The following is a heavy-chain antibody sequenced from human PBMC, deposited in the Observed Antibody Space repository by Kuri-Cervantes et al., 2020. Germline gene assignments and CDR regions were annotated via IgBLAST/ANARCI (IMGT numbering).Heavy chain of an antibody. V-gene: IGHV3-23*01. CDR1: GFTFSSYA. Sequence: ETLSLTCAASGFTFSSYAMSWVRQAPGKGLEWVSAISGSGGSTYYADSVKGRFTISRDNSKNTLYLQMNSLRAEDTAVYYCAREYFIRAEDAFDIWGQGTMVTVSS. CDR3: AREYFIRAEDAFDI. D-gene: IGHD3-10*01. J-gene: IGHJ3*02. CDR2: ISGSGGST.